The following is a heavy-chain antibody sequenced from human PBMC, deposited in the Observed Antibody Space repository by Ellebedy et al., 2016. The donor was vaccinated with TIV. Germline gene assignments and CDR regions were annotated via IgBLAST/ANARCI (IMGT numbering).Heavy chain of an antibody. V-gene: IGHV3-11*01. J-gene: IGHJ4*02. D-gene: IGHD6-13*01. CDR1: GFTFSSYF. CDR2: ISSSGSNI. CDR3: AGIHQLVGDNY. Sequence: GESLKISCAASGFTFSSYFMSWIRQAPGKGLEWISYISSSGSNIYYADSVKGRFTISRDNADNSLYLQMNSLRVEDTAVYYCAGIHQLVGDNYWGQGTLVTVSS.